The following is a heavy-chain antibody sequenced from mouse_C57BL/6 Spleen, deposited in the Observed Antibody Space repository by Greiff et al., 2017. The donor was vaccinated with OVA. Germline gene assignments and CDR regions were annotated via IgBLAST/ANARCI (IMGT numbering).Heavy chain of an antibody. V-gene: IGHV1-78*01. D-gene: IGHD2-4*01. CDR3: ARREDYDDGFAY. CDR2: IYPCDGST. J-gene: IGHJ3*01. CDR1: GYTFTDYS. Sequence: QVQLQQPDAELVKPGASVKISCKVSGYTFTDYSIHWMKQRPEQGLEWIGYIYPCDGSTHYNEKFKGKATLTADKSSSTAYMQLNSLTSEDSAVDCCARREDYDDGFAYWGQGTLVTVSA.